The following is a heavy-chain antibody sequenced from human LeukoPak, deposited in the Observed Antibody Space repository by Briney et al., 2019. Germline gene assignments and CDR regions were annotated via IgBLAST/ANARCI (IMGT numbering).Heavy chain of an antibody. Sequence: GGSLRLSCAASGFTFSSYAMSWVRQAPGKGLEWVSTIVGSGGGTDCADSVKGRFTISRDNAKNTLYLQMNTLRVEDTAVYYCARGSWSAADTNIDYWGQGTLVTVSS. D-gene: IGHD6-13*01. V-gene: IGHV3-23*01. CDR1: GFTFSSYA. J-gene: IGHJ4*02. CDR3: ARGSWSAADTNIDY. CDR2: IVGSGGGT.